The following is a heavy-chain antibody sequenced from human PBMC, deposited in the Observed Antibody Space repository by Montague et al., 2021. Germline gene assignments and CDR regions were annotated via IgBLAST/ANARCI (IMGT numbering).Heavy chain of an antibody. CDR2: IYDSAST. D-gene: IGHD6-13*01. CDR3: ARLRGLAAA. CDR1: GGSIRSSIYY. Sequence: SETLSLTCTVSGGSIRSSIYYWTWIRQPPGKGREGIGSIYDSASTYYNTSLRNRVIMSVDTSKNQFSLNLTSVTAADTALYDCARLRGLAAAWGQGTLVTVSP. V-gene: IGHV4-39*01. J-gene: IGHJ4*02.